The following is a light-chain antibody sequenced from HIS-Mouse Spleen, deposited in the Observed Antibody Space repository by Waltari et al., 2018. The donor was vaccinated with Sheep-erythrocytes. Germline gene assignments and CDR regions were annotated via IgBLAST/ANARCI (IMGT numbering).Light chain of an antibody. CDR2: EVS. V-gene: IGLV2-8*01. Sequence: QSALTQPPSASGSPGQSVTISCTGTSSDVGGYNYVSWYQQHPGKAPNLMLYEVSKRPSGCPDRLSGSKSGNTASLTVSGLQAEDEADYYCSSYAGSNNWVFGGGTKLTVL. CDR1: SSDVGGYNY. CDR3: SSYAGSNNWV. J-gene: IGLJ3*02.